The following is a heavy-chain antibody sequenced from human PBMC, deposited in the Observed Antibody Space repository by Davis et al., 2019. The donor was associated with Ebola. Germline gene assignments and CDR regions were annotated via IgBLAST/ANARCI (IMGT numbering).Heavy chain of an antibody. CDR3: ASGARIAARRYLPKVHYYGMDV. J-gene: IGHJ6*02. D-gene: IGHD6-6*01. CDR2: ISAYNGNT. CDR1: GYTFTGYY. V-gene: IGHV1-18*04. Sequence: ASVKVSCKASGYTFTGYYMHWVRQAPGQGLEWMGWISAYNGNTNYAQKLQGRVTMTTDTSTSTAYMELRSLRSDDTAVYYCASGARIAARRYLPKVHYYGMDVWGQGTTVTVSS.